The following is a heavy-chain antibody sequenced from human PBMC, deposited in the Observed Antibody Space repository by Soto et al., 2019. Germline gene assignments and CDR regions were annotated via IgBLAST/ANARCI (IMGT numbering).Heavy chain of an antibody. CDR2: ISNSRTT. Sequence: SETLSLTCTVSGDSINTDYYYWSWIRQPPGKGLQWIGSISNSRTTYFSPSLKSRVAISIDTSKSHFSLKLTSVTAADTAVYYCARAVAPYLGTWFDPWGPASLVTVFS. D-gene: IGHD2-21*01. V-gene: IGHV4-30-4*01. J-gene: IGHJ5*02. CDR3: ARAVAPYLGTWFDP. CDR1: GDSINTDYYY.